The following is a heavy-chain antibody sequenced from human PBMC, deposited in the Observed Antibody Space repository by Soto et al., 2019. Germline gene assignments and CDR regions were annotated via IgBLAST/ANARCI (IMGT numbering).Heavy chain of an antibody. Sequence: QVQLQESGPGLVKPSQTLSLTCTVSGGSISSGGYYWSWIRQHPGKGLEWIGYIYYSGSTYYNPSLKSRVTISVDTSKNQFSLKLSSVTAADTAVYYCARGTLVRGVFDNWFDPWGQGTLVTVSS. V-gene: IGHV4-31*03. D-gene: IGHD3-10*01. CDR1: GGSISSGGYY. J-gene: IGHJ5*02. CDR3: ARGTLVRGVFDNWFDP. CDR2: IYYSGST.